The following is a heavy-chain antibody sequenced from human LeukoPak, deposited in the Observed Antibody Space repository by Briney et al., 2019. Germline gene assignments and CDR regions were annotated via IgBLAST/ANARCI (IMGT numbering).Heavy chain of an antibody. CDR3: ARTYYYDSSGYYYYYYYMDV. CDR2: IYYSGST. D-gene: IGHD3-22*01. CDR1: GGSISSSSYY. J-gene: IGHJ6*03. V-gene: IGHV4-39*01. Sequence: PSETLSLTCTVSGGSISSSSYYWGWIRQPPGKGLEWIGSIYYSGSTYYNPSLKSRVTISVHTSKNQFSLKLSSVTAADTAVYYCARTYYYDSSGYYYYYYYMDVWGKGTTVTVSS.